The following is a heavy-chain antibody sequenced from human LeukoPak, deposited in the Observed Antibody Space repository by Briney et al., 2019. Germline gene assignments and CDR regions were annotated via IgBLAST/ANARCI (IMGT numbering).Heavy chain of an antibody. D-gene: IGHD6-13*01. CDR3: AKQLWDSSWYDY. J-gene: IGHJ4*02. CDR2: ISGSGGST. CDR1: GFTFSSYA. V-gene: IGHV3-23*01. Sequence: GGSLRLSCAASGFTFSSYAMSWVRQAPGKGLEWVSAISGSGGSTYYADSVKGRFTISRDNSKSTLYLQMNSLRAEDTAVYYCAKQLWDSSWYDYWGQGTLVTVSS.